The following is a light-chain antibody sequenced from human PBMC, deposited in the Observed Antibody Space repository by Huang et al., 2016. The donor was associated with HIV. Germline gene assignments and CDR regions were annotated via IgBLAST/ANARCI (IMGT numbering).Light chain of an antibody. J-gene: IGKJ4*01. CDR2: GAP. CDR1: QGVSGSY. CDR3: QQDYNLLT. V-gene: IGKV3D-7*01. Sequence: PGERVTLSCRASQGVSGSYLTWYQQKPGQAPRLLIYGAPTRATGIPARFSGSGSGTDFTLTISSLQPEDFAVYYCQQDYNLLTFGGGTKVEIK.